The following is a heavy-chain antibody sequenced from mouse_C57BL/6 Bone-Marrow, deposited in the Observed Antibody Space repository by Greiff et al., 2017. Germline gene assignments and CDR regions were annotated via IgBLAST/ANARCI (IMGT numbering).Heavy chain of an antibody. CDR2: IDPETGGT. CDR3: TRCGTVVAPFDY. V-gene: IGHV1-15*01. D-gene: IGHD1-1*01. J-gene: IGHJ2*01. Sequence: VQRVESGAELVRPGASVTLSCKASGYTFTDYEMHWVRQTPVHGLEWIGAIDPETGGTAYNQKFKGKAILTADKSSSTAYMELRSLTSEDSAVYYCTRCGTVVAPFDYWGQGTTLTVSS. CDR1: GYTFTDYE.